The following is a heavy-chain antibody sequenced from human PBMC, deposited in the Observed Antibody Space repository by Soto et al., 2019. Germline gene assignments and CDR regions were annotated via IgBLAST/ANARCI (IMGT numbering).Heavy chain of an antibody. CDR3: ARDHVVVAATFRASYYGMDV. Sequence: QVQLVESGGGVVQPGRSLRLSCAASGFTFSSYAMHWVRQAPGKGLEWVAVISYDGSNKYYADSVKGRFTISRDNSKNPLYLQMTSLRAEDTAVYYCARDHVVVAATFRASYYGMDVWGQGTTVTVSS. D-gene: IGHD2-15*01. CDR2: ISYDGSNK. CDR1: GFTFSSYA. J-gene: IGHJ6*02. V-gene: IGHV3-30-3*01.